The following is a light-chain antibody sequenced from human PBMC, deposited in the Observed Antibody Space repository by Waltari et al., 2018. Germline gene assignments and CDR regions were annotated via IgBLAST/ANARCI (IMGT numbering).Light chain of an antibody. CDR3: QHHVRLPAT. J-gene: IGKJ1*01. CDR1: QSVSRY. CDR2: AAS. Sequence: EIVLTQSPGTLSLSPGERATLSCRASQSVSRYLAWYQQKPGQAPRLLIYAASTRATGIPDRFSGSGSGTDFSLTISRLEPEDFAVYFCQHHVRLPATFGQGTKVEIK. V-gene: IGKV3-20*01.